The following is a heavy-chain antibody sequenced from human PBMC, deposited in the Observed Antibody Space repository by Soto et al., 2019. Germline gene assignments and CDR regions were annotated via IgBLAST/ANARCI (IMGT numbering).Heavy chain of an antibody. V-gene: IGHV1-46*01. Sequence: QVQVVQSGAEVKEPGASVKVSCKASGYSSSNYYTHWVRQAPGQGLEWMGIVNPNGETTNYAQRFQGRVSLTRDTSTNTDYMGLSRLASVATAIYFCASVTTIWSNWVQGTLVTVSS. CDR3: ASVTTIWSN. CDR2: VNPNGETT. J-gene: IGHJ4*02. D-gene: IGHD2-21*02. CDR1: GYSSSNYY.